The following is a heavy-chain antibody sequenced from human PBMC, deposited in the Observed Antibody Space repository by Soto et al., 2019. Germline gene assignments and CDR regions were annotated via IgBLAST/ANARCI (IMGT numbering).Heavy chain of an antibody. V-gene: IGHV1-2*02. J-gene: IGHJ4*02. CDR3: ARVAGHKNARFDN. CDR1: GYSFTKYH. Sequence: ASVKVSCKASGYSFTKYHMHWVRQAPGQGLEWMGWINPGSGATNQAQKFQGRVTMTRDTSITTTYMELNSLTSDDTAVYYCARVAGHKNARFDNWGQGALVTVSS. D-gene: IGHD1-1*01. CDR2: INPGSGAT.